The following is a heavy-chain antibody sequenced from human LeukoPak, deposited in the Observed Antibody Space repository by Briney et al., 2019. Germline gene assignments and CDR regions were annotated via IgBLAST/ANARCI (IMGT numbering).Heavy chain of an antibody. CDR1: GFTFSDYY. CDR3: AKSRTTVDY. Sequence: GGSLRLSCAASGFTFSDYYMSWIRQAPGKGLEWVAYISGDRSMIYHIDSVKGRFTISRDNAKNSLFLQMNNLRAEDTAVYYCAKSRTTVDYWGQGTLVTVSS. V-gene: IGHV3-11*01. J-gene: IGHJ4*02. CDR2: ISGDRSMI. D-gene: IGHD4-11*01.